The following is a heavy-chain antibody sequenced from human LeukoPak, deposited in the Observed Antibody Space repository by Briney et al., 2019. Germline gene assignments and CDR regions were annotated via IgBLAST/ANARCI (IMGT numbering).Heavy chain of an antibody. CDR2: ISGDGVST. V-gene: IGHV3-43*02. CDR3: AKESGKFDY. CDR1: GLPIADFA. J-gene: IGHJ4*02. Sequence: GGSLRLSCVASGLPIADFAMHWVRQAPGKGLEWVSLISGDGVSTFYTDSVRGRFSLSRDNTKNSLYLEMNSLRTEDTAMYYCAKESGKFDYWGQGTLVAVSS.